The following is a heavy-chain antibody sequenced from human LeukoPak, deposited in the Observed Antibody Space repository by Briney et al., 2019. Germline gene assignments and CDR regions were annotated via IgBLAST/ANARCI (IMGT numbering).Heavy chain of an antibody. Sequence: ASVKVSCKASGYTFTSYGISWVRQAPGQGLEWMGWISAYNGNTNYAQKLQGRVTMTTDTSTSTAYMELRSLRSDDTAVYYCARDLGVTAAGTGLLTYWGQGTLVAVSS. CDR2: ISAYNGNT. CDR3: ARDLGVTAAGTGLLTY. J-gene: IGHJ4*02. CDR1: GYTFTSYG. D-gene: IGHD6-13*01. V-gene: IGHV1-18*01.